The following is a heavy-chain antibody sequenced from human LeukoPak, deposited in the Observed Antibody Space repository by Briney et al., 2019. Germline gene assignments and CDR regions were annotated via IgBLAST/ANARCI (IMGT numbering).Heavy chain of an antibody. Sequence: SETLSLTCAVSGYSISTNYYWGWIRQSPGKGLEWIGNIYHSGSTYYNPSLKSRVTLSVDTSKNQFSLKLSSVTAADTAVYYCAREQSSGWYLGAFDIWGHGTMVTVSS. J-gene: IGHJ3*02. CDR3: AREQSSGWYLGAFDI. CDR1: GYSISTNYY. D-gene: IGHD6-19*01. CDR2: IYHSGST. V-gene: IGHV4-38-2*02.